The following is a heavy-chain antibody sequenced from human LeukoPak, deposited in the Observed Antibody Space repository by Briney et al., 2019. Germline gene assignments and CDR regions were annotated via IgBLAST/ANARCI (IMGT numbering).Heavy chain of an antibody. Sequence: GGSLRLSCAISGVTLRTNYISWVRQAPGKGLEWVSIIYAGGSIYFADSVKGRFTISRDISKSTVYLQMNSLRAEDTAVYYCAKNPLGYCSSTSCHPDVWGKGTTVTVSS. CDR1: GVTLRTNY. CDR3: AKNPLGYCSSTSCHPDV. CDR2: IYAGGSI. J-gene: IGHJ6*04. V-gene: IGHV3-66*02. D-gene: IGHD2-2*01.